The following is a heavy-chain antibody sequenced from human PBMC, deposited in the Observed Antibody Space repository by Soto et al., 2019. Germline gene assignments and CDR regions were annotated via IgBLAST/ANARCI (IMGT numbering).Heavy chain of an antibody. CDR1: GYTFSTYA. J-gene: IGHJ6*02. CDR2: INGGNGHT. CDR3: ARGNGMEETYYYYGIDV. V-gene: IGHV1-3*01. Sequence: ASVRVSCEVSGYTFSTYALHWVRQAPGQGLEWMGWINGGNGHTRYSQKFKDRVTISRDTPASTAYMELSGLRSEDTAVYYSARGNGMEETYYYYGIDVWGQGTTVTVSS. D-gene: IGHD1-1*01.